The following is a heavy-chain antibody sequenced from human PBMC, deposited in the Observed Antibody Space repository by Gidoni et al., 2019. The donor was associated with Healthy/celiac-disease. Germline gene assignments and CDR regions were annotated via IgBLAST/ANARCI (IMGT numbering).Heavy chain of an antibody. CDR1: GFTFSSYA. Sequence: EVQLLESGGGLVQPGGSLRLSCAASGFTFSSYAMSWVRQAPGKGLEWVSAISGRGGSTYYADSVKGRFTISRDNSKNTLYLQMNSLRAEDTAVYYCAKNLWFGELVYYFDYWGQGTLVTVSS. CDR2: ISGRGGST. CDR3: AKNLWFGELVYYFDY. J-gene: IGHJ4*02. D-gene: IGHD3-10*01. V-gene: IGHV3-23*01.